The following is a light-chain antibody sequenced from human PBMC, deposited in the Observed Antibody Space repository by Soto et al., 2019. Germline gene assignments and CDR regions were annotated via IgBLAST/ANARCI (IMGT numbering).Light chain of an antibody. CDR1: QSVSSNY. Sequence: DIVLTQSPGTLSLSPGERATLSCRSSQSVSSNYLAWYQQKPDQAPRLVIYDVSGRATGIPDRFSGSGSGTDFTLTISRLEPEDFAFYYCQHYGSSPTFGQGTKVEIK. V-gene: IGKV3-20*01. CDR3: QHYGSSPT. CDR2: DVS. J-gene: IGKJ1*01.